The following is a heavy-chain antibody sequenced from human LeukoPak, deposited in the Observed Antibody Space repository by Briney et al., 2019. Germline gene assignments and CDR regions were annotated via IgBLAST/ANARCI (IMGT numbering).Heavy chain of an antibody. CDR1: GYTFTGYY. CDR3: ATSYTSGWYRFDY. D-gene: IGHD6-19*01. Sequence: ASVKVSCKASGYTFTGYYMHWVRQAPGKGLEWMGGFDPEDGETIYAQKFQGRVAMTEDTSTDTTYMELSSLRSEDTAVYYCATSYTSGWYRFDYWGQGTLVTVSS. V-gene: IGHV1-24*01. J-gene: IGHJ4*02. CDR2: FDPEDGET.